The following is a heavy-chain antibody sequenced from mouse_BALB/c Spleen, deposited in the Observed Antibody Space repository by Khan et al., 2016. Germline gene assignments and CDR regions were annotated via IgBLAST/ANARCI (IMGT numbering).Heavy chain of an antibody. J-gene: IGHJ2*01. V-gene: IGHV14-4*02. CDR3: NAICYGSDVYFDY. D-gene: IGHD1-1*01. CDR1: VFNIKDYY. Sequence: VRLQQSGAELVRSGASVKLSCTATVFNIKDYYMHWVKQRPEQGLEWIGWIDPENGDTEYAPKFQGKATMTADTSSNAAYLQFSSLTSEDSAVYYCNAICYGSDVYFDYWGQGTTLTVSS. CDR2: IDPENGDT.